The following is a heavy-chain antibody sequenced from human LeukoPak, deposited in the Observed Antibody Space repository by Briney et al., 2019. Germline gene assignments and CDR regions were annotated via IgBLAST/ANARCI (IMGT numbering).Heavy chain of an antibody. CDR3: ARENNYYYYGMDV. CDR2: ISSSGSTI. J-gene: IGHJ6*02. V-gene: IGHV3-11*01. CDR1: GFTFSDYY. Sequence: GGSLRLSCAASGFTFSDYYMSWIRQAPAKGLEWVSYISSSGSTIYYADSVKGRFTISRDNAKNSLYLQMNSLRAEDTAVYYCARENNYYYYGMDVWGQGTTVTVSS.